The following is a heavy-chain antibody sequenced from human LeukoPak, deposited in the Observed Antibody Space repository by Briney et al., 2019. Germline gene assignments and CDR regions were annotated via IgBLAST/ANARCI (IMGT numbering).Heavy chain of an antibody. J-gene: IGHJ5*02. Sequence: GGSLRLSCAVSGFTFSNYWMSWVRQAPGKGLEWVASINQDGNQKYYVDSVKGRFTISRDNAKNSLYLQMNGLRVEDTALYYCARVIGARPFDPWGQGTLVTVSS. D-gene: IGHD6-6*01. CDR1: GFTFSNYW. CDR3: ARVIGARPFDP. V-gene: IGHV3-7*01. CDR2: INQDGNQK.